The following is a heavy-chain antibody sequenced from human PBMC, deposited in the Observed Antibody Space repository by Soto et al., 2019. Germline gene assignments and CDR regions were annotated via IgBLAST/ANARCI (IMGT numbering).Heavy chain of an antibody. J-gene: IGHJ4*02. CDR2: IYSGGST. CDR1: GFTVSSTY. V-gene: IGHV3-53*01. D-gene: IGHD5-18*01. Sequence: EVQLVESGGGLIQPGGSLRLSCAASGFTVSSTYMSWVRQAPGQGLEWVSVIYSGGSTYYADSVKGRFTISRDNSKNTLDLQMHSLRAEDTAVYYCARSGYSYGPFDYWGEGTLVTVSS. CDR3: ARSGYSYGPFDY.